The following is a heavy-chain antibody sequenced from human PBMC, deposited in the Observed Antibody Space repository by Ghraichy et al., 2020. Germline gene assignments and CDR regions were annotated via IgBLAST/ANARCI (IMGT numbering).Heavy chain of an antibody. D-gene: IGHD3-16*02. Sequence: TLSLTCAVYGGSFSGYYWSWIRQPPGKGLEWIGEINHSGSTNYNPSLKSRVTISVDTSKNQFSLKLSSVTAADTAVYYCARGATYYDYVWGSYRASDYYYYGMDVWGQGTTVTVSS. CDR1: GGSFSGYY. J-gene: IGHJ6*02. CDR2: INHSGST. V-gene: IGHV4-34*01. CDR3: ARGATYYDYVWGSYRASDYYYYGMDV.